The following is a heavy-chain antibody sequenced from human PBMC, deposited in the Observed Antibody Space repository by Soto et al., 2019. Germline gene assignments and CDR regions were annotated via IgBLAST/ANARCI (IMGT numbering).Heavy chain of an antibody. J-gene: IGHJ2*01. D-gene: IGHD3-10*01. V-gene: IGHV3-23*01. CDR1: GLTFSSYV. Sequence: GGSLRLSCAASGLTFSSYVMTWVGLAPGRGLDYVSAISPSGDRTWYADSVKGRFTISRDNSKNTLYLQMNGLRAEDTAIYYCAKTPRGVDRGDWYFDVWGRGTLVTVSS. CDR3: AKTPRGVDRGDWYFDV. CDR2: ISPSGDRT.